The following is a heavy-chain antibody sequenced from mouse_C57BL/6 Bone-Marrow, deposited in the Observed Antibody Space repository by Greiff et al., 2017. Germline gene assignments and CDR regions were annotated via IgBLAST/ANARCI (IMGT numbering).Heavy chain of an antibody. D-gene: IGHD4-1*01. CDR1: GYTFTSYW. CDR2: ISPTSGRT. CDR3: ARSGPLGRRVDY. V-gene: IGHV1-55*01. J-gene: IGHJ2*01. Sequence: QVQLQQPGAELVKPGASVKMSCQASGYTFTSYWITWVTQRPGQGLEWLGDISPTSGRTNYNEKFKSKAILTVDTSSNTAYMQLSSLTSEDSAVFYGARSGPLGRRVDYWGQGTTLTVSS.